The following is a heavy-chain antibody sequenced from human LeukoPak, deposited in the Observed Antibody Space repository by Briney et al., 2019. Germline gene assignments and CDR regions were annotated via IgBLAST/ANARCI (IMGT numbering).Heavy chain of an antibody. J-gene: IGHJ4*02. Sequence: GGSLRLSCAAPGFTFSSYAMSWVRQAPGKGLEWVSGISGSGGSTYYADSVKGRFTISRDNSKNTLYVQMNSLRAEDTAVYYCAIPIREYSYGYRDYWGQGTLVTVSS. CDR1: GFTFSSYA. CDR3: AIPIREYSYGYRDY. D-gene: IGHD5-18*01. V-gene: IGHV3-23*01. CDR2: ISGSGGST.